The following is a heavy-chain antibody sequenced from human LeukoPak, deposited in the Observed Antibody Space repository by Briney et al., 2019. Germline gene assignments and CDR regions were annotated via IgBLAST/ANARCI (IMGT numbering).Heavy chain of an antibody. D-gene: IGHD6-13*01. J-gene: IGHJ4*02. CDR1: GYNFTTYW. CDR3: ARRSSRYSSSWYADY. Sequence: GESLKISCQGSGYNFTTYWIGWVRQMPGKGLEWMGIIYPGDSHTRYSPSFQGQVTISADKSITTAYLQWSSLKASDTAMYYCARRSSRYSSSWYADYWGQGTLVTVSS. V-gene: IGHV5-51*01. CDR2: IYPGDSHT.